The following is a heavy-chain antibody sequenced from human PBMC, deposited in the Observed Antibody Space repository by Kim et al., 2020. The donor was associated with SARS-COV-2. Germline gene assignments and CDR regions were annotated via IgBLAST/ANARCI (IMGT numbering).Heavy chain of an antibody. V-gene: IGHV4-59*01. CDR1: GGSINSFY. CDR3: AAARAETGHYWDFDL. J-gene: IGHJ2*01. D-gene: IGHD7-27*01. CDR2: VYYTGGI. Sequence: SETLSLTCTVSGGSINSFYWTWMRRPPGKGLEWIGYVYYTGGIHHNPSLKSRVTISVDTSTNQFSLKLNSLTAADTAIYYYAAARAETGHYWDFDLWGRG.